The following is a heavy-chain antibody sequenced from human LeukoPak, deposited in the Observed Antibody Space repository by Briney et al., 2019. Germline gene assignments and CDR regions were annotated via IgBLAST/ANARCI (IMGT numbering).Heavy chain of an antibody. J-gene: IGHJ6*02. CDR2: INHSGST. CDR3: ARYYYGSWYYYYGMDV. Sequence: PSETLSLTCAVYGGSFSGYYWSWIRQPPGKGLEWIGEINHSGSTNYNPSLKSRVTISVDTSKNQFSLKLSSVTAADTAVYYCARYYYGSWYYYYGMDVWGQGTTVTVSS. V-gene: IGHV4-34*01. D-gene: IGHD3-10*01. CDR1: GGSFSGYY.